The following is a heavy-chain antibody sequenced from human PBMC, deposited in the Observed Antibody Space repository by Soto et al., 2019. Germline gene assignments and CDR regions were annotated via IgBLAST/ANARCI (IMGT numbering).Heavy chain of an antibody. CDR3: ARDAVSASGAFDI. D-gene: IGHD3-10*01. J-gene: IGHJ3*02. CDR1: GYTFTGYY. Sequence: QVQLVQSGAEVKKPGASVRVSCKASGYTFTGYYMHWVRQAPGQGLEWMGWINPNSGGTNYAQKFQGWVTMTRDTSISTAYMELSRLRSDDTAVYYCARDAVSASGAFDIWGQGTMVTVSS. CDR2: INPNSGGT. V-gene: IGHV1-2*04.